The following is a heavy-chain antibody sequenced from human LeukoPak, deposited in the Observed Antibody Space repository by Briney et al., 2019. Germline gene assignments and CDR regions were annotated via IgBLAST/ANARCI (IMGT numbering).Heavy chain of an antibody. CDR1: GFTFSTYW. V-gene: IGHV3-7*01. CDR3: GREHGNFWSGYYCDR. CDR2: IKQDGSEK. D-gene: IGHD3-3*01. Sequence: GGSLRLSCAASGFTFSTYWMSWVRQAPGKGLEWVANIKQDGSEKYYVDSVRGRFTISRDNAKNSLYLQMNSLRAEDTAVYYCGREHGNFWSGYYCDRWGQGTLVTVSS. J-gene: IGHJ5*02.